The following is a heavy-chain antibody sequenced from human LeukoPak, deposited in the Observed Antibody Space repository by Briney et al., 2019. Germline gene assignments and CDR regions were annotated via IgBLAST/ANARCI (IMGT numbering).Heavy chain of an antibody. CDR1: GYTFTGYY. CDR3: ARGAGGSGSYYSNY. D-gene: IGHD3-10*01. CDR2: INPNSGGT. Sequence: ASVKVSCKASGYTFTGYYMHWVRQAPGQGLEWMGRINPNSGGTNYAQKFQGRVTMTRDTSISTAYMELSRLRSDDTAVYYCARGAGGSGSYYSNYWGQGTPVTVSS. J-gene: IGHJ4*02. V-gene: IGHV1-2*06.